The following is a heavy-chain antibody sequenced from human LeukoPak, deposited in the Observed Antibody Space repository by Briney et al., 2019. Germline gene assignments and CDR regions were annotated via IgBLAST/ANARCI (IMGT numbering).Heavy chain of an antibody. CDR3: ARGPGLYYYDSSGYYIDH. CDR1: GGSFSGYY. J-gene: IGHJ4*02. CDR2: INHSGST. Sequence: SETLSLTCAVYGGSFSGYYWSWIRQPPGKGLEWIGEINHSGSTNYNPSLKSRVTMSVATSKNQFSLRLRSVTAADTAVYYCARGPGLYYYDSSGYYIDHWGQGTLVTVSS. D-gene: IGHD3-22*01. V-gene: IGHV4-34*01.